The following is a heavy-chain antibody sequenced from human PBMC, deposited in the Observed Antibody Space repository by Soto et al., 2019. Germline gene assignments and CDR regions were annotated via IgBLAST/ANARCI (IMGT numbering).Heavy chain of an antibody. D-gene: IGHD3-10*01. V-gene: IGHV4-34*01. CDR3: ARVLLWFGATRYYMDV. Sequence: QVQLQQWGAGLLKPSETLSLTCAVYGGSFSGYYWSWIRQPPGKGLEWIGEINHSGSTNYNQSLNSRVTISVDTSKHQFSLKLSSVTAADTAVYYCARVLLWFGATRYYMDVWGKGTTVTVSS. CDR1: GGSFSGYY. CDR2: INHSGST. J-gene: IGHJ6*03.